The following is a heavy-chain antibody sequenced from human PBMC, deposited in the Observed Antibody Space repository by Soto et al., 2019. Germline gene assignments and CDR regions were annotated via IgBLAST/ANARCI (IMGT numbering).Heavy chain of an antibody. CDR3: ARGERYSSGDIAY. CDR1: GGSVGSGDYY. D-gene: IGHD6-19*01. V-gene: IGHV4-61*08. Sequence: QVQLQESGPGLVKPSETLSLTCTVSGGSVGSGDYYWSWFRQPPGRGLDWLGYIYYIGSTNSNPSLRSRVTISVDTSQKQYSLKLSSVTAADTAVYFCARGERYSSGDIAYWGQEPQVTFSS. CDR2: IYYIGST. J-gene: IGHJ4*02.